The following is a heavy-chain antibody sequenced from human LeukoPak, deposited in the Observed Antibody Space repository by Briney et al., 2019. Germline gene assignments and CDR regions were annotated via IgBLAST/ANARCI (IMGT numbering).Heavy chain of an antibody. CDR3: AREGASIAVADIFDY. CDR1: GDTFSSYY. J-gene: IGHJ4*02. CDR2: INYSGGTT. V-gene: IGHV1-46*01. D-gene: IGHD6-19*01. Sequence: ASVKVSCKASGDTFSSYYIHWIRQAPGQGLEWMGIINYSGGTTNYPQKFQGRVTMTRDMSTSTVYMELSSLRSEDTAVYYCAREGASIAVADIFDYWGQGTLVTVSS.